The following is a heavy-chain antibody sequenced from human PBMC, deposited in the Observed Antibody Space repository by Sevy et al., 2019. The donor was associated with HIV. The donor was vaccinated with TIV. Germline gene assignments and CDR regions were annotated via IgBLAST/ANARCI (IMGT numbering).Heavy chain of an antibody. CDR1: GFTFSSFA. J-gene: IGHJ4*02. CDR2: ISYDGSSK. D-gene: IGHD2-2*01. V-gene: IGHV3-30-3*01. Sequence: GGSLRLSCAASGFTFSSFAMHWVRQAPGKGLEWVAVISYDGSSKYYPDSVKGRFTISRDNAKNTLYLQMNRLGPEDTAVYLCAILGVDCVSTNCYGMRSLSFDFWGQGTLVTVSS. CDR3: AILGVDCVSTNCYGMRSLSFDF.